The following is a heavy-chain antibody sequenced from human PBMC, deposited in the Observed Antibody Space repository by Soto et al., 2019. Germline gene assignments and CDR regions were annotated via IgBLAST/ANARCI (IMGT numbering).Heavy chain of an antibody. J-gene: IGHJ4*02. V-gene: IGHV3-15*01. CDR2: IKSKTDGGTT. Sequence: EVQRVESGGGLVKPGGSLRLSCAASGFTFSNAWMSWVRQAPGKGLEWVGRIKSKTDGGTTDYAAPVKGRFTISRDDSKNTLYLQMNSLKTEDTAVYYCTTAFAVGFRPYGDYVSPLDYWGQRTLVTVSS. CDR1: GFTFSNAW. CDR3: TTAFAVGFRPYGDYVSPLDY. D-gene: IGHD4-17*01.